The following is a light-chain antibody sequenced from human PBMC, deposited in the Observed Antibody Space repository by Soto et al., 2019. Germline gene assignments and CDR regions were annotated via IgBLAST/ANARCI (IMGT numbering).Light chain of an antibody. CDR3: QQYGSSPLFT. J-gene: IGKJ3*01. Sequence: DIVLTQSPGTLSLSPGERATLSCRASQSVSSSYLAWYQQKPGQAPRLLIYGASSRATSNPDRFSGSGSGTDFTLTISRLEPEDFAVYYCQQYGSSPLFTFGPGTKVDIK. V-gene: IGKV3-20*01. CDR2: GAS. CDR1: QSVSSSY.